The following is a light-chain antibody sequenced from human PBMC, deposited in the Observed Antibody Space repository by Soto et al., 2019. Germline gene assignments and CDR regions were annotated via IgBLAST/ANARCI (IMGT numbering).Light chain of an antibody. CDR1: QSVSSSY. V-gene: IGKV3-20*01. J-gene: IGKJ1*01. Sequence: EIVLTQSPGTLSLSPGERATLSCRASQSVSSSYLAWYQQKPGQAPRLLIYGASSRATGIPDRFSGSGYGTDFTLTISRLEPEDFAVYYCKQYGSSPWTFGQGTKVQI. CDR2: GAS. CDR3: KQYGSSPWT.